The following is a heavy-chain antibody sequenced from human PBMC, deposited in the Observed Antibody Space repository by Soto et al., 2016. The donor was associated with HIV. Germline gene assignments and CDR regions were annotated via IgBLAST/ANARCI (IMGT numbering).Heavy chain of an antibody. J-gene: IGHJ4*02. CDR2: ISSSSDKR. D-gene: IGHD3-3*01. Sequence: GLEWISSISSSSDKRYYADSVKGRFTVSRDNAKNSVYLQMNSLGGEDTAVYFCAKSGNTAGGGWGQGTLVIVSS. V-gene: IGHV3-48*01. CDR3: AKSGNTAGGG.